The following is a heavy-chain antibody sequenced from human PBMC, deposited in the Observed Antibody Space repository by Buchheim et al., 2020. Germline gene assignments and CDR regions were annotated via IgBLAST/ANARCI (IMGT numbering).Heavy chain of an antibody. V-gene: IGHV3-23*01. CDR3: ANRRDYFDY. J-gene: IGHJ4*02. Sequence: EVQLLESGGGLVQPGGSLRLSCAASGLTFSTYAMSWVRQAPGKGLECVSATSAGGGNTYYADSVKGRFTISRDNSKNTVYLQMNSLRAEDTAAYYCANRRDYFDYWGQGTL. CDR1: GLTFSTYA. CDR2: TSAGGGNT.